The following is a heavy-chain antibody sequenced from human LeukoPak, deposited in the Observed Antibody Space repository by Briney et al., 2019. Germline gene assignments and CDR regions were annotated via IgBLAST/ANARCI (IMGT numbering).Heavy chain of an antibody. Sequence: SETLSLTCTVSGGSISSYYWSWIRQPPGKGLEWIGYIYYSGSTNYNPSLKSRVTISVDTSKNQFSLKLSSVTAADTAVYYCARYHQWLGGLGYWGQGTLVTVSS. CDR1: GGSISSYY. CDR2: IYYSGST. J-gene: IGHJ4*02. V-gene: IGHV4-59*01. D-gene: IGHD6-19*01. CDR3: ARYHQWLGGLGY.